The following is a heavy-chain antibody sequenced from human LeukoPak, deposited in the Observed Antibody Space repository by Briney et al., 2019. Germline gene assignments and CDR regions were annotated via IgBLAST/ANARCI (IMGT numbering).Heavy chain of an antibody. CDR3: ATHSGSYPRPNYFDY. Sequence: GGSLRLSCAASGFTFSNYAMSWVRQAPGKGLEWVSAISGSGGSTYYADSVKGRFTISRDNSKNTLYLQMNSLRAEDTAVYYCATHSGSYPRPNYFDYWGQGTLVTVSS. D-gene: IGHD1-26*01. V-gene: IGHV3-23*01. CDR1: GFTFSNYA. J-gene: IGHJ4*02. CDR2: ISGSGGST.